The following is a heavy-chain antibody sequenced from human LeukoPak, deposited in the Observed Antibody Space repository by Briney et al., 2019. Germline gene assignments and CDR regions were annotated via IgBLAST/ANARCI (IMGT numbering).Heavy chain of an antibody. CDR3: ARELRTFDS. D-gene: IGHD3-16*01. V-gene: IGHV3-7*01. Sequence: GGSLRLSCAASGFSFSDYGMHWVRQAPGKGLEWVANIKHNGDELNYVDSVEDRFTISRDNAKNSLYLHMTGLRAEDTAVYYCARELRTFDSWGQGTLVTVSS. CDR2: IKHNGDEL. J-gene: IGHJ4*02. CDR1: GFSFSDYG.